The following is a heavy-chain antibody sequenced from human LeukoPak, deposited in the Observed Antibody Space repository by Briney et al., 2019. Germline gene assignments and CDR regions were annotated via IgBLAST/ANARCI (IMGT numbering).Heavy chain of an antibody. Sequence: PGGSLRLSCAASGLTFSDYYMTWIRQAPGKGLEWVAYISSSGSTIYSADSVKGRFTVSRDNAKNSLFLHMNSLRAEDTAIYHCAIQITMIVVVPYFDYWGQGTLVTVSS. J-gene: IGHJ4*02. D-gene: IGHD3-22*01. CDR1: GLTFSDYY. CDR2: ISSSGSTI. CDR3: AIQITMIVVVPYFDY. V-gene: IGHV3-11*04.